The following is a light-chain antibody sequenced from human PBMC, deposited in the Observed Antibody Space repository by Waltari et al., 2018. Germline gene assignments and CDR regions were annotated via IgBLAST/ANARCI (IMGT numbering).Light chain of an antibody. V-gene: IGLV2-8*01. Sequence: QSALTQPPSASGSPGQTVIISCAGTSSDVGIYRFVSWYQQQPGKAPKLMIYEVSKRPSGVPDRFSGSKSGNTASLTVSGLQTEDEADYYCSSYAGSNTYIFGTGTKVTVL. J-gene: IGLJ1*01. CDR1: SSDVGIYRF. CDR2: EVS. CDR3: SSYAGSNTYI.